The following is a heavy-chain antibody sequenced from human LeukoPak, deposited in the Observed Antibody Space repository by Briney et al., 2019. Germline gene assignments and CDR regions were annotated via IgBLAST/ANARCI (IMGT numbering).Heavy chain of an antibody. V-gene: IGHV3-23*01. J-gene: IGHJ4*02. D-gene: IGHD4-11*01. CDR3: ARVRDDYTYFDC. CDR1: GFMFSNYA. Sequence: PGGSLRLSCAASGFMFSNYAMSWVRQAPGKGLEWVSGISGSGGSTYYADSVNGRFTISRDNSKSTLYLQMNSLRAEDTAVYYCARVRDDYTYFDCWGQGTLVTVSS. CDR2: ISGSGGST.